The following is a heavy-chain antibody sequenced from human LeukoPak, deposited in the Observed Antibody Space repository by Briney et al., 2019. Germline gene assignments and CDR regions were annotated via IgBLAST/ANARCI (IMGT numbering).Heavy chain of an antibody. D-gene: IGHD6-19*01. Sequence: NPSETLSLTCTVTGGSIRNYYWNWMRQPPGKGLEWIGYTSDSGDIYYNPSLKSRVTISVDTSKNQFSLKLTSATAADTAVYYCARWYDSGHYFDYWGQGTLVTVSS. V-gene: IGHV4-59*01. J-gene: IGHJ4*02. CDR2: TSDSGDI. CDR3: ARWYDSGHYFDY. CDR1: GGSIRNYY.